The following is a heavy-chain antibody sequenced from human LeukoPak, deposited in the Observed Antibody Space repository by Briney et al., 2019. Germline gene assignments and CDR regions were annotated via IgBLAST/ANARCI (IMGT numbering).Heavy chain of an antibody. J-gene: IGHJ4*02. CDR2: ISPSGTT. CDR1: GGSFSGYY. V-gene: IGHV4-34*01. CDR3: ARGGRRQGNTAMVKNLNFDY. D-gene: IGHD5-18*01. Sequence: PSETLSLTCAVYGGSFSGYYWSWIRQPPGKGLEWIGEISPSGTTNYSPSLKSRVTISVDTSKNQFSLKLSSVTAADTAVYYCARGGRRQGNTAMVKNLNFDYWGQGTLVTVSS.